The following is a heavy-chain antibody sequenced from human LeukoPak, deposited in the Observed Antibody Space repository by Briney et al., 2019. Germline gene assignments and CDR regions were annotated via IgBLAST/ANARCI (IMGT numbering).Heavy chain of an antibody. D-gene: IGHD3-22*01. V-gene: IGHV3-21*01. CDR1: GYTFSSFS. Sequence: GGSLRLSCAASGYTFSSFSINWVRQAPGKGLEWVSSISVRSNYIYYADSVRGRFSISRDDARNSLYPQMDSLRGDDTAVYYCARLRRNSDSSGYYYYYDYWGQGTLVTVSS. CDR3: ARLRRNSDSSGYYYYYDY. CDR2: ISVRSNYI. J-gene: IGHJ4*02.